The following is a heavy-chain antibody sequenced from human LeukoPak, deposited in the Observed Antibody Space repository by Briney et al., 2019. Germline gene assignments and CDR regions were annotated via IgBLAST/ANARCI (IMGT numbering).Heavy chain of an antibody. CDR3: ARDGGYNPGRDAFDI. Sequence: GASVKVSCKASGYIFTTYSISWVRQAPGQGIEWMGWISGYNGNTNYAQKFQGRVTVTKDTSTSTVYMELRSLRSDDTAVYYCARDGGYNPGRDAFDIWGQGTMVTVSS. V-gene: IGHV1-18*01. CDR1: GYIFTTYS. CDR2: ISGYNGNT. D-gene: IGHD5-18*01. J-gene: IGHJ3*02.